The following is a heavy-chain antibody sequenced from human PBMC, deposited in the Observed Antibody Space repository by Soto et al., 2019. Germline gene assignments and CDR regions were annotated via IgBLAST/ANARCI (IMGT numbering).Heavy chain of an antibody. Sequence: GGSLRLSCAASGFTFSSYAMHWVRQAPGKGLEWVAVISYDGSNKYYADSVKGRFTISRDNSKNTLYLQMNSLRAEDTAVYYCARSIVVVVAAQDLWGQGTLVTVSS. D-gene: IGHD2-15*01. J-gene: IGHJ5*02. CDR3: ARSIVVVVAAQDL. CDR1: GFTFSSYA. V-gene: IGHV3-30-3*01. CDR2: ISYDGSNK.